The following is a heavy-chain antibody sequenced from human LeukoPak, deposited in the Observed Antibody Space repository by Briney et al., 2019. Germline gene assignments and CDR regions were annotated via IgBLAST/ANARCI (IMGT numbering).Heavy chain of an antibody. D-gene: IGHD1-26*01. CDR2: FDPEDGES. CDR3: ATADKWEPLDY. Sequence: ASVRVSCKVSGVSLSATSIHWVRQAPGQWLEWMGGFDPEDGESIFAQSFQGRFSMTEDTSTDTAYMELRSLRLEDTAVYYCATADKWEPLDYWGQGALVTVSS. J-gene: IGHJ4*02. CDR1: GVSLSATS. V-gene: IGHV1-24*01.